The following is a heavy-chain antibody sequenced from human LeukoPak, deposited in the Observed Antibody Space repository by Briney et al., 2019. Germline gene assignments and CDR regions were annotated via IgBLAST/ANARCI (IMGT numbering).Heavy chain of an antibody. CDR3: AREGGFYRPLDY. CDR2: VHLDGRT. V-gene: IGHV4-4*02. D-gene: IGHD3-3*01. CDR1: GGSVINTNW. J-gene: IGHJ4*02. Sequence: SETLSLTCGVSGGSVINTNWWTWVRQPPGKGLEWIGEVHLDGRTNYNPSLESRLTMSVDVSENQVSLKLTSVTAADTAVYYCAREGGFYRPLDYSGQGTLVTVSP.